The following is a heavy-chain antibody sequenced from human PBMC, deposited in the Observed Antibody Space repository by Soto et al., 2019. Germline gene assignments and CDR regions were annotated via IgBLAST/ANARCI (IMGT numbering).Heavy chain of an antibody. CDR2: ISGSGGST. CDR1: GFTFSSYA. Sequence: GGSLRLSCAASGFTFSSYAMSWVRQAPGKGLEWVSAISGSGGSTYYADSVKGRFTISRDNSKNTLYLQVNSLRAEDTAIYYCAKETMRGVAVTGPLDYWGQGTLVTVSS. V-gene: IGHV3-23*01. J-gene: IGHJ4*02. CDR3: AKETMRGVAVTGPLDY. D-gene: IGHD6-19*01.